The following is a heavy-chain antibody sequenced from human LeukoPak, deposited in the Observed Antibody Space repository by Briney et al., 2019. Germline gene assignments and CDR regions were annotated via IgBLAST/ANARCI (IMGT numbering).Heavy chain of an antibody. D-gene: IGHD4-17*01. CDR1: GGSTSSGGYY. CDR3: ASETAVTTGLDI. Sequence: SQTLSLTCTVSGGSTSSGGYYWSWIRQHPGKGLEWIGYIYYSGSTDYNPSLKSRVTISIDTSKNQFSLKLSSVTAADTAVYYCASETAVTTGLDIWGQGTMVTVSS. CDR2: IYYSGST. J-gene: IGHJ3*02. V-gene: IGHV4-31*03.